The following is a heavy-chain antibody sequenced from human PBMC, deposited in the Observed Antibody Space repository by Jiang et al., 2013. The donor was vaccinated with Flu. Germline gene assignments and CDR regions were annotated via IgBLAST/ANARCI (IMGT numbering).Heavy chain of an antibody. D-gene: IGHD2-2*02. J-gene: IGHJ3*02. V-gene: IGHV5-51*01. CDR2: IYPGDSDT. CDR3: ARPVRYCSSTSCYTAAFDI. CDR1: YW. Sequence: YWIGWVRQMPGKGLEWMGIIYPGDSDTRYSPSFQGQVTISADKSISTAYLQWSSLKASDTAMYYCARPVRYCSSTSCYTAAFDIWGQGTMVTVSS.